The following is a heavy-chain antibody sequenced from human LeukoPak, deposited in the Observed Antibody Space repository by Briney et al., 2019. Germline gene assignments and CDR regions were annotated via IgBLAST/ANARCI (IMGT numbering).Heavy chain of an antibody. CDR1: GGPISSYY. CDR3: AREGGSSWRNFDY. J-gene: IGHJ4*02. V-gene: IGHV4-59*01. CDR2: INYSGST. Sequence: SETLSLTCTVSGGPISSYYWTWIRQPPGKGLEWIGYINYSGSTNHNPSLKSRVTISVDTSKNQFSLKLSSVTAADTAVYYCAREGGSSWRNFDYWGQGTLVTVTS. D-gene: IGHD6-13*01.